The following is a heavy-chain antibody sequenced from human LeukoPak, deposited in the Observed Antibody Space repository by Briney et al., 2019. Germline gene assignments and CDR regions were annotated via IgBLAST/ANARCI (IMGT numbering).Heavy chain of an antibody. Sequence: GGSLRLSCAASGFTFSSYWMSWVRQAPGKGLEWVANIKQDGSEKYYVDSVKGRFTISRDNAKNSLYLQMNSLRAEDTAVYYCARGTYDILTGYPDYFDYWGQGTLVTVSS. D-gene: IGHD3-9*01. CDR2: IKQDGSEK. J-gene: IGHJ4*02. CDR3: ARGTYDILTGYPDYFDY. CDR1: GFTFSSYW. V-gene: IGHV3-7*03.